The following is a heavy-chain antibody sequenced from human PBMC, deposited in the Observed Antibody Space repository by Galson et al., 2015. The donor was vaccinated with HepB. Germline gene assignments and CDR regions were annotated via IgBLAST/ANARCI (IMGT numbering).Heavy chain of an antibody. CDR1: GFTFSSYA. CDR3: AKPLGRGCSSTSCHLFQH. J-gene: IGHJ1*01. D-gene: IGHD2-2*01. Sequence: SLRLSCAASGFTFSSYAMSWVRQAPGKGLEWVSAISGSGGSTYYADSVKGRFTISRDNSKNTLYLQMNSLRAEDTAVYYCAKPLGRGCSSTSCHLFQHWGQGTLVTVSS. CDR2: ISGSGGST. V-gene: IGHV3-23*01.